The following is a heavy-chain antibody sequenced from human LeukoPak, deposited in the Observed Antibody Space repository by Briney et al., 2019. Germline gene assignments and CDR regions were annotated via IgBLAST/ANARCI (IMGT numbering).Heavy chain of an antibody. D-gene: IGHD6-13*01. Sequence: ASVKVSCKASGGTFSNHAFSWVRQAPGQGLEWMGGIIPIDDSTNYVQKFQDRVMITADEATNFIYMELGSLKSEDTAEYYCARHSGHSSWYYGLDVWGQGTTVIVSS. CDR1: GGTFSNHA. J-gene: IGHJ6*02. CDR3: ARHSGHSSWYYGLDV. V-gene: IGHV1-69*13. CDR2: IIPIDDST.